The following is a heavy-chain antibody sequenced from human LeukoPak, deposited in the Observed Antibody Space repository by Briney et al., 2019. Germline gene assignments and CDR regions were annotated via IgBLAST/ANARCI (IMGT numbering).Heavy chain of an antibody. CDR2: IIPILGIA. D-gene: IGHD1-1*01. CDR1: GGTFSSYA. V-gene: IGHV1-69*04. J-gene: IGHJ4*02. CDR3: ARVAEGEHYFDY. Sequence: GASVKVSCKASGGTFSSYAIGWVRQAPGQGLEWMGRIIPILGIANYAQKFQGRVTITADKSTSTAYMELSSLRSEDTAVYYCARVAEGEHYFDYWGQGTLVTVSS.